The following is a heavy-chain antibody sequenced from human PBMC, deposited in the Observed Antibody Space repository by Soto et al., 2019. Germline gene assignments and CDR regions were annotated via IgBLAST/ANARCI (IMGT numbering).Heavy chain of an antibody. D-gene: IGHD3-16*01. V-gene: IGHV4-30-2*01. J-gene: IGHJ5*02. Sequence: QLQLQESGSGLVKTSQTLSLTCAVSGGSISSGGFSWSWIRQPPGKGLEWIGYIYHSGSTHYNPSLTSRVTISIDTFKSYFALKLGSVIAADTAVYYCARVVVPVPVWGTNYFDPWGQGTLVTVSS. CDR2: IYHSGST. CDR1: GGSISSGGFS. CDR3: ARVVVPVPVWGTNYFDP.